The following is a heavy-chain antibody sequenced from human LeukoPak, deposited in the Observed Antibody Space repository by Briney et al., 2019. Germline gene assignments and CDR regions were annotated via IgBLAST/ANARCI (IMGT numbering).Heavy chain of an antibody. CDR2: IYYSGST. D-gene: IGHD3-22*01. V-gene: IGHV4-59*01. J-gene: IGHJ3*02. CDR1: GGSISSYY. CDR3: ARTLYSSGYYYGLPDAFDI. Sequence: SETLSLTCTVSGGSISSYYWSWIRQPPGKGLEWIGYIYYSGSTNYNPSLKSRVTISVDTSKNQFSLKLSSVTAADTAVYYCARTLYSSGYYYGLPDAFDIWGQGTMVTVSS.